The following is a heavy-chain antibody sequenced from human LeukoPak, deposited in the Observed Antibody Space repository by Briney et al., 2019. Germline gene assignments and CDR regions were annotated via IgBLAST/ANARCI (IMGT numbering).Heavy chain of an antibody. CDR3: ARDPRYSGYVFGVTNWFDP. V-gene: IGHV1-18*01. CDR1: GYTFTSYG. CDR2: ISAYNGNT. Sequence: ASVKVSCKASGYTFTSYGISWVRQAPGQGLEWMGWISAYNGNTNYAQKLQGRVTMTTDTSTSTAYMELRSLRSDDTAVYYCARDPRYSGYVFGVTNWFDPWGQGTLVTVSS. J-gene: IGHJ5*02. D-gene: IGHD5-12*01.